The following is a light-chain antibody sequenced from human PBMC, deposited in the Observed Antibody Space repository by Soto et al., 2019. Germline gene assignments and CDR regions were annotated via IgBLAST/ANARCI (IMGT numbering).Light chain of an antibody. CDR1: QSVSSN. CDR2: DAS. CDR3: QQYNNRPPRT. V-gene: IGKV3-15*01. J-gene: IGKJ1*01. Sequence: EIVMTQSPATLSVSPGERATLSCRASQSVSSNLAWYQQKPGQAPRLLIYDASTRATGIPARFSGSGSGTEFTLTISSLQSEDFAVYYCQQYNNRPPRTFGQGTKVKIK.